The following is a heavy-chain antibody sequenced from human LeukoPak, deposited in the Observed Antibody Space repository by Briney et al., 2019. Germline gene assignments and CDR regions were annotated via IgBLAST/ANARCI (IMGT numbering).Heavy chain of an antibody. CDR1: GESFSDYY. D-gene: IGHD6-19*01. CDR3: ARTVRRWYNSAFHHYMDV. Sequence: SETLSLTCAVYGESFSDYYWSWVRQPPGKGLEWIGEINHSGSTNYKSSLRGRATISVDTSKNQFSLKVTSVAAADTAVYYCARTVRRWYNSAFHHYMDVWGKGTTVTVSS. V-gene: IGHV4-34*01. J-gene: IGHJ6*03. CDR2: INHSGST.